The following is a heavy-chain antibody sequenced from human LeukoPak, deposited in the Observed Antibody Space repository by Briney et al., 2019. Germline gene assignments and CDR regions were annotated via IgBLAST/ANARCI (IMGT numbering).Heavy chain of an antibody. D-gene: IGHD6-19*01. CDR1: GFTFTGFS. Sequence: GGSLRLSCAASGFTFTGFSMNWVRQAPGKGLEWVSSISSSSTYKYYADSMRGRFTISRDNAKNLLFLQMNSLRAEDTAVYYCARGGIAVAGWRLGDYYYMDVWGKGTTVTISS. V-gene: IGHV3-21*06. CDR3: ARGGIAVAGWRLGDYYYMDV. J-gene: IGHJ6*03. CDR2: ISSSSTYK.